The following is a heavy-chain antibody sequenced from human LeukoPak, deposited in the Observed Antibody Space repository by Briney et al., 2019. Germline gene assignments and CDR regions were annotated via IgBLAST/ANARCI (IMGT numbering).Heavy chain of an antibody. CDR2: IWNDGSSK. J-gene: IGHJ3*02. V-gene: IGHV3-33*06. D-gene: IGHD6-19*01. CDR1: GHNFSSHR. Sequence: GGSLRLSCVASGHNFSSHRMQWVRRAPGRGREWVGVIWNDGSSKYFADSVKGRFTISRDNSKNTLYVQMNSLRAEDTAVYYCAKTRIAVVDDAFDIWGRGTMVTVSS. CDR3: AKTRIAVVDDAFDI.